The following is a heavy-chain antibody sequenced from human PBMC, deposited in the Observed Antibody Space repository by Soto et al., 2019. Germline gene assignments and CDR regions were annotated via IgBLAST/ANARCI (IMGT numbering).Heavy chain of an antibody. CDR2: IIPILGIA. CDR1: GGTFSSYT. Sequence: QVQLVQSAAAVKKPGSSVKVSCTASGGTFSSYTISWVRQAPGQGLEWMGRIIPILGIANYAQKFQGRVTITADKPTSTAYMELSSLRSEDTAVYYCARDPSAGDSAGYWGQGTLVTVSS. CDR3: ARDPSAGDSAGY. J-gene: IGHJ4*02. V-gene: IGHV1-69*08. D-gene: IGHD2-21*01.